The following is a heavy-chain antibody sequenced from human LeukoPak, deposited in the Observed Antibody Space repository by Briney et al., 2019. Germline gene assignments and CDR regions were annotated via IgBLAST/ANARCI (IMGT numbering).Heavy chain of an antibody. Sequence: GESLKISCKGSGYSFTTYWIAWVRQMPGKGLEWMGIIYPGDSDTRYSPSFQGQVPFSADKSISTAYLQWSSLKASDTAMYYCARRDTRIAAAQLDYWGQGTLVTVSS. CDR3: ARRDTRIAAAQLDY. J-gene: IGHJ4*02. CDR1: GYSFTTYW. V-gene: IGHV5-51*01. D-gene: IGHD6-13*01. CDR2: IYPGDSDT.